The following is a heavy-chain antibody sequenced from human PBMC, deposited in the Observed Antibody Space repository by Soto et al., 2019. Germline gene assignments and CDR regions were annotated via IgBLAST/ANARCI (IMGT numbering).Heavy chain of an antibody. Sequence: GGSLRLSCAASGFTFSSYGMHWVRQAPGKGLEWVAVISYDGSNKYYADSVKGRFTISRDNSKNTLYLQMNSLRAEDTAVYYCAKWNPKYYYYGMDVWGQGTTVTSP. D-gene: IGHD1-1*01. CDR3: AKWNPKYYYYGMDV. CDR2: ISYDGSNK. CDR1: GFTFSSYG. J-gene: IGHJ6*02. V-gene: IGHV3-30*18.